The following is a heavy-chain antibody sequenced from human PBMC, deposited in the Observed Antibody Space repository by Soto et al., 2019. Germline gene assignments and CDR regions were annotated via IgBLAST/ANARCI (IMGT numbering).Heavy chain of an antibody. V-gene: IGHV4-31*03. Sequence: QVQLQESGPGLVKPSQTLSLTCTVSGGSISSGGYYWSWIRQHPGKGLEWIGYIYYSGSTYYNPSLKSRVTISVDTSKNQFALKLSSVTAADTAVYYCAREGRGPRNWYFDLWGRGTLVTVS. J-gene: IGHJ2*01. CDR1: GGSISSGGYY. D-gene: IGHD6-25*01. CDR3: AREGRGPRNWYFDL. CDR2: IYYSGST.